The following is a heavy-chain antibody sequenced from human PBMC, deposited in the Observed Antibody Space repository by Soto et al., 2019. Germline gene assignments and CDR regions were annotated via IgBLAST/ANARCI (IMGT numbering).Heavy chain of an antibody. CDR3: AKSPGMYYYDSSGYYHYDY. J-gene: IGHJ4*01. V-gene: IGHV3-23*01. CDR1: GFTFSSYA. Sequence: LRLSCAASGFTFSSYAMSWVRQAPGKGLEWVSAISGSGVSTYYADSVKGRFTISRDNSKNTLYLQMNSLRAEDTAVYYCAKSPGMYYYDSSGYYHYDYWGHGTLVTVSS. D-gene: IGHD3-22*01. CDR2: ISGSGVST.